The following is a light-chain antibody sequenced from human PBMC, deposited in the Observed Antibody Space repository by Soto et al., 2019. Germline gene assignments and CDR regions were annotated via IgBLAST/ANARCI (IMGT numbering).Light chain of an antibody. CDR3: QQYGSSPTWT. J-gene: IGKJ1*01. V-gene: IGKV3-20*01. CDR1: QSASSN. Sequence: EIVMTQSPATRSVSPGERANLSGRASQSASSNLAWYQQKPGQAHRLTIYGASSRATGIPDRFSGSGSGTDFTLTISRLEPEDSAVYYCQQYGSSPTWTFGQGTKLDIK. CDR2: GAS.